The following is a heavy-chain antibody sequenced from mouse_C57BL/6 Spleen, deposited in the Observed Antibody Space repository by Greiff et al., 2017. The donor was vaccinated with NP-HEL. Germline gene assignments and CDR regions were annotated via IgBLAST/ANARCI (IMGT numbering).Heavy chain of an antibody. J-gene: IGHJ4*01. V-gene: IGHV1-26*01. CDR1: GYTFTDYY. Sequence: EVKLQQSGPELVKPGASVKISCKASGYTFTDYYMNWVKQSHGKSLEWIGDINPNNGGTSYNQKFKGKATLTVDKSSSTAYMELRSLTSEDSAVYYCAKNYYGSSRDYYYYAMDYWGQGTSVTVSS. CDR2: INPNNGGT. CDR3: AKNYYGSSRDYYYYAMDY. D-gene: IGHD1-1*01.